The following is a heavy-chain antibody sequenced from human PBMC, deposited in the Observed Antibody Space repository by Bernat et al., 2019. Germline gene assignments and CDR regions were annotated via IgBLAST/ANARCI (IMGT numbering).Heavy chain of an antibody. CDR3: AKSVYSSDNYGMDV. V-gene: IGHV3-30*02. D-gene: IGHD6-19*01. CDR2: IRYDGSKK. Sequence: QVHLVESGGGVVQPGGSLRLSCAASGFTFSSFGMHWVRQAPGKGVEWVALIRYDGSKKYYADSVKGQVTISRDNSKNMLYLQMNSLRAEDTAVYYCAKSVYSSDNYGMDVWGQGTTVTVSS. J-gene: IGHJ6*02. CDR1: GFTFSSFG.